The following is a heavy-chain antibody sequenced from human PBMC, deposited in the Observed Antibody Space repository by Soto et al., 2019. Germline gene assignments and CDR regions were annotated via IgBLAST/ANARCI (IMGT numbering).Heavy chain of an antibody. V-gene: IGHV3-33*01. CDR2: IWYDGSNK. Sequence: QVQLVESGGGVVQPGRSLRLSCAASGFTFSSYGMHWVRQAPGKGLEWVAVIWYDGSNKYYADSVKGRFTISRDNSKNTLYLQMNSLRAEDTAVYYCASAPGYYYDSSGYGLDYWGQGTLVTVSS. CDR3: ASAPGYYYDSSGYGLDY. J-gene: IGHJ4*02. CDR1: GFTFSSYG. D-gene: IGHD3-22*01.